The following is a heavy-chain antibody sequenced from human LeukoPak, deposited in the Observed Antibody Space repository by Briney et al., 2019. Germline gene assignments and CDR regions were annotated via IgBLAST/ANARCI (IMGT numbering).Heavy chain of an antibody. V-gene: IGHV4-34*01. CDR1: GFTFSNAW. D-gene: IGHD2-2*01. J-gene: IGHJ4*02. Sequence: GSLRLSCAASGFTFSNAWMSWIRQPPGKGLEWIGEINHSGSTNYNPSLKSRVTISVDTSKNQFSLKLSSVTAADTAVYYCARGLYRRYFDYWGQGTLVTVSS. CDR3: ARGLYRRYFDY. CDR2: INHSGST.